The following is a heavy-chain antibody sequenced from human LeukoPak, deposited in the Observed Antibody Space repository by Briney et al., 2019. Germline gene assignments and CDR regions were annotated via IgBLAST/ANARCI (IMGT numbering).Heavy chain of an antibody. J-gene: IGHJ6*03. CDR1: GGSMITDTFY. CDR3: TRRTYSTYMDV. CDR2: MYSNGGGR. Sequence: SETLSLTHTVSGGSMITDTFYCVWIRQPPRKGLEWIANMYSNGGGRQYNRSLTNRVSISVDTSKNQFFLNLNCVTAEGTAIYYCTRRTYSTYMDVWGQGTTVTVSS. D-gene: IGHD1-7*01. V-gene: IGHV4-39*01.